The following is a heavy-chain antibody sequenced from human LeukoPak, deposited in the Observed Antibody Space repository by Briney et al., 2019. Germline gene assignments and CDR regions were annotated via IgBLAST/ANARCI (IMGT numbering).Heavy chain of an antibody. V-gene: IGHV3-74*01. CDR1: GFTFSSYW. D-gene: IGHD3-3*01. CDR2: INSDGSST. Sequence: GGSLRLSCAASGFTFSSYWMHWVRQTPGKGLVWVSRINSDGSSTSYADSVKGRFTISRDNAKNSLYLQMNSLRAEDTAVYYCARYDTYYDFWSGYYTDWFDPWGQGTLVTVSS. CDR3: ARYDTYYDFWSGYYTDWFDP. J-gene: IGHJ5*02.